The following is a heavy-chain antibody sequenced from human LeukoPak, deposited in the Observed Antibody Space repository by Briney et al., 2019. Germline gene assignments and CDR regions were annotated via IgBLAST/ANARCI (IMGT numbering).Heavy chain of an antibody. V-gene: IGHV1-8*01. D-gene: IGHD3-22*01. Sequence: ASVKVSCKXSGYTFTSYDINWVRQATGQGLEWMGWMNPNSGNTGYAQKFQGRVTMTRNTSISTAYMELSSLRSEDTAVYYCARGIHDSSGYYSYYYYYYYMDVWGKGTTVTVSS. J-gene: IGHJ6*03. CDR2: MNPNSGNT. CDR3: ARGIHDSSGYYSYYYYYYYMDV. CDR1: GYTFTSYD.